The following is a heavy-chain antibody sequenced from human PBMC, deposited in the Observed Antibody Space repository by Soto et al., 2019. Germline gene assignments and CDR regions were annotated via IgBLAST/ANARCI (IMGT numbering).Heavy chain of an antibody. D-gene: IGHD5-12*01. Sequence: GSGPTLVNPTETLTLTCTVSGFSLSNARMGVSWIRQPPGKALEWLAHIFSNDEKSYSTSLKSRLTISKDTSKSQVVLTMTNMDPVDTATYDCARTGGYSGYDNYYMDVWGKGTTVTV. CDR3: ARTGGYSGYDNYYMDV. CDR1: GFSLSNARMG. J-gene: IGHJ6*03. V-gene: IGHV2-26*01. CDR2: IFSNDEK.